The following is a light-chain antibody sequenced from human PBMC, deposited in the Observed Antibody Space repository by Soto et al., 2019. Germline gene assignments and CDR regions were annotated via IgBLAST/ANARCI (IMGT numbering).Light chain of an antibody. V-gene: IGKV1-5*01. CDR1: QSISSW. J-gene: IGKJ1*01. CDR3: QLYNSYST. CDR2: DAS. Sequence: DIPMTQSPSTLSASVGDRVTITCRASQSISSWLSWYQQKPGKAPKLLIYDASSLESGVPSRFSGSGSGTEFTLTISSLQPDDFATYYCQLYNSYSTFGQGTKVEIK.